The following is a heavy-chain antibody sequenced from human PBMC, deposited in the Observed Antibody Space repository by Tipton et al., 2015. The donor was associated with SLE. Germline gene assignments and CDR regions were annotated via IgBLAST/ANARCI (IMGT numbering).Heavy chain of an antibody. J-gene: IGHJ4*02. CDR2: ISANLGKT. V-gene: IGHV1-18*01. CDR3: AREGGYCDGDCDSGYFDY. CDR1: GYTFSYYG. D-gene: IGHD2-21*01. Sequence: QLVQSGPEVKKPGASVKLSCKAAGYTFSYYGISWVRQAPGQGLEWMGWISANLGKTNYAQSLQGRVTMTTDTSTRTACMELRSLGSDDTAVYYCAREGGYCDGDCDSGYFDYWGQGTLVTVSS.